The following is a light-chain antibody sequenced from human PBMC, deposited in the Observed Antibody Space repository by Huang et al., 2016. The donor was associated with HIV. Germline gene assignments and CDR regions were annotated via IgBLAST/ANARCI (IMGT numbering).Light chain of an antibody. Sequence: EIVLTQSPATVSLSPGERATLSCRASQSVSSYLAWYQQKPGQAPRPLIYDASHRATGIPARFSGSGSGTDFTLTISSLEPEDFAVYYCQQRSNRITFGQGTRLEIK. J-gene: IGKJ5*01. CDR3: QQRSNRIT. V-gene: IGKV3-11*01. CDR1: QSVSSY. CDR2: DAS.